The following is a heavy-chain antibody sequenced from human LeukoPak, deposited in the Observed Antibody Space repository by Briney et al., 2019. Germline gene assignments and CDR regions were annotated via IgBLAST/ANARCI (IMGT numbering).Heavy chain of an antibody. D-gene: IGHD2-15*01. CDR1: GGSISSSSYY. CDR2: IYYSGST. J-gene: IGHJ5*02. V-gene: IGHV4-39*01. Sequence: SETLSLTCTVSGGSISSSSYYWGWIRQPPGKGLEWMGSIYYSGSTYYNPSLKSRVTISVDTSKNQFSLKLSSVTAADTAVYYCARGSGGGQNWFDPWGQGTLVTVSS. CDR3: ARGSGGGQNWFDP.